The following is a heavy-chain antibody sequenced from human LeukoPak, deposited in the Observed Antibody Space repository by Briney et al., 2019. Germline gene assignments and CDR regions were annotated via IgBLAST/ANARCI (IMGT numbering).Heavy chain of an antibody. CDR2: ISYDGSNK. CDR3: ARDRRAGNYYYYGMDV. Sequence: PGRSLRLSCAASGFTFSSYGMHWVRQAPGKGLEWVAVISYDGSNKYYPDSVKGRFTISRDNSKNTLYLQMNSLRAEDTAVYYCARDRRAGNYYYYGMDVWGQGTTVTVSS. CDR1: GFTFSSYG. V-gene: IGHV3-30*03. D-gene: IGHD6-13*01. J-gene: IGHJ6*02.